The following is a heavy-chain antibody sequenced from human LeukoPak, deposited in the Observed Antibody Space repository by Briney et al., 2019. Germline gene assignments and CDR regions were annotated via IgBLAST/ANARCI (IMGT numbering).Heavy chain of an antibody. CDR3: AKVRWGSDNALDS. CDR2: ISHDGSNK. CDR1: GFTFSSYG. Sequence: GSLRLSCAASGFTFSSYGMHWVRQAPGKGLEWLAVISHDGSNKYYADSVKGRIIISRDNSMNTLYLQMNSLRAEDTAVYYCAKVRWGSDNALDSWGQGTLVTGSS. V-gene: IGHV3-30*18. D-gene: IGHD3-16*01. J-gene: IGHJ4*02.